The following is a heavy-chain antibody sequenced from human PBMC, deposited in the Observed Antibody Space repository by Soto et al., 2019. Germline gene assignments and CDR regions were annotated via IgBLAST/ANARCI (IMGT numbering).Heavy chain of an antibody. CDR2: ISYVDSNR. CDR3: AKDRGRVYYYESWDGYYCFGMDV. CDR1: DFSFSSYG. J-gene: IGHJ6*02. D-gene: IGHD3-22*01. V-gene: IGHV3-30*18. Sequence: AGSLRLSCAVSDFSFSSYGLHWVRQAPGKGLGWVALISYVDSNRYYADSVKSRFTISRVNSKKTLYLQMNSLRAEDTAVYFWAKDRGRVYYYESWDGYYCFGMDVWGQGTTVTVSS.